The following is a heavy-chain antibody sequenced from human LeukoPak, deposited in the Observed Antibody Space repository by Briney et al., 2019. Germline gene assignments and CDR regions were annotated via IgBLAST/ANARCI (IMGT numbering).Heavy chain of an antibody. D-gene: IGHD2-2*01. Sequence: SETLSLTCTVSGGSISSYYWSWARQPPGKGLEWIGYIYYSGSTNYNPSLRSRVTMSVDTSKNQFPLKLNSVTAADTAVYYCARDGGCSGTSCYPDAFDIWGHGTMVTVSP. CDR2: IYYSGST. J-gene: IGHJ3*02. V-gene: IGHV4-59*01. CDR3: ARDGGCSGTSCYPDAFDI. CDR1: GGSISSYY.